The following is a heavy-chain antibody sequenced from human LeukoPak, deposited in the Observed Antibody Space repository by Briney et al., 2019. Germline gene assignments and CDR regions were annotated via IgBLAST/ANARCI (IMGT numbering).Heavy chain of an antibody. V-gene: IGHV1-18*01. CDR3: AREGYYYDSSGYYYSDY. Sequence: GASVKVSCKASGYTFTSYGISWVRQAPGQGLEWMGWISAYNGNTNYAQKLQGRVTMTTDTSTSTAYMELRSLRSDDTAVYYCAREGYYYDSSGYYYSDYWGQGTLVTVPS. D-gene: IGHD3-22*01. CDR2: ISAYNGNT. CDR1: GYTFTSYG. J-gene: IGHJ4*02.